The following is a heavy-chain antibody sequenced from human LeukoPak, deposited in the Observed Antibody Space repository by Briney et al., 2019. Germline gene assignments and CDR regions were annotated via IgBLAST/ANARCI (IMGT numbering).Heavy chain of an antibody. V-gene: IGHV1-69*02. CDR2: VIPILGIA. J-gene: IGHJ4*02. Sequence: ASVKVSCKASGGTFSSYTISWVRQAPGQGPEWMGRVIPILGIANYAQKFQGRVTITADKSTSTAYMELSSLRSEDTAVYYCARGSSSSKPNFDYWGQGTLVTVSS. CDR1: GGTFSSYT. CDR3: ARGSSSSKPNFDY. D-gene: IGHD6-6*01.